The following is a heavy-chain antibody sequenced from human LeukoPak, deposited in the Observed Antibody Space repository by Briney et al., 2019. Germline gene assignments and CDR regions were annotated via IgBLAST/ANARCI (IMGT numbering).Heavy chain of an antibody. CDR2: IYSGGST. Sequence: GGSLRPSCAASGFTFSSNYMSWVRQAPGKGLEWVSVIYSGGSTYYADSVKGRFTISRDNSKNTLYLQMNSLRAEDTAVYYCARSAVAGTSDYWGQGTLVTVSS. J-gene: IGHJ4*02. CDR3: ARSAVAGTSDY. V-gene: IGHV3-66*01. CDR1: GFTFSSNY. D-gene: IGHD6-19*01.